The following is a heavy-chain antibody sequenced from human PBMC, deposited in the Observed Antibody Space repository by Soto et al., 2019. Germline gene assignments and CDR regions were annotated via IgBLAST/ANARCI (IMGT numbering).Heavy chain of an antibody. Sequence: PGGSLRLSCAASGFTFSSYAMSWGRQAPGKGLEWVSAISGSGGSTYYADSVKGRFTISRDNSKNTLYLQMNSLRAEDTAVYYCAKDLAIAVAGTYYYYGMDVWGQGTTVTVSS. CDR1: GFTFSSYA. D-gene: IGHD6-19*01. CDR2: ISGSGGST. V-gene: IGHV3-23*01. CDR3: AKDLAIAVAGTYYYYGMDV. J-gene: IGHJ6*02.